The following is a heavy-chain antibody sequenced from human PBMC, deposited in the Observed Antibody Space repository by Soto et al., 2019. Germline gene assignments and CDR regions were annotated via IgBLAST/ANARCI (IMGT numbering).Heavy chain of an antibody. CDR2: INPNSGNT. V-gene: IGHV1-8*01. J-gene: IGHJ6*02. D-gene: IGHD2-2*01. CDR1: GYTFTSCD. Sequence: ASVKVSCKASGYTFTSCDINWVRQATGQGLEWMGWINPNSGNTGYAQKFQGRVTMTRNTSISTAYMELSSLRSEDTAVYYCARSLFEAVVQADIDYYYGMDVWGQGTTVTVSS. CDR3: ARSLFEAVVQADIDYYYGMDV.